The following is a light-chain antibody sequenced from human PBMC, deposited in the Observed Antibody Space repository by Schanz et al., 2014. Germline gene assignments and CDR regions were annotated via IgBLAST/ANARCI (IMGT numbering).Light chain of an antibody. CDR3: VLYMGSGIWL. CDR1: SGSVSTSYY. Sequence: QTVVTQESSFSVSPGGTVTLTCGLSSGSVSTSYYPSWYQQTPGQAPRTLVYSTNTRSSGVPDRFSGSILGNKAALTITGAQADDESDYYCVLYMGSGIWLFGGGTKLTVL. V-gene: IGLV8-61*01. J-gene: IGLJ3*02. CDR2: STN.